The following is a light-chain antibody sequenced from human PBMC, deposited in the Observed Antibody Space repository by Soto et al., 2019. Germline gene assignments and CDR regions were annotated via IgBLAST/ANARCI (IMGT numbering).Light chain of an antibody. Sequence: QSALAQPPSASGTPGQRVTISCSGGSSNIGTNAVNWYQQLPGTAPKLLIYNNNQRPSGVPDRFSGSKSGTSASLAISGLQSEDEADYYCAAWDDSMNGYVPATGTKLTVL. CDR3: AAWDDSMNGYV. J-gene: IGLJ1*01. V-gene: IGLV1-44*01. CDR1: SSNIGTNA. CDR2: NNN.